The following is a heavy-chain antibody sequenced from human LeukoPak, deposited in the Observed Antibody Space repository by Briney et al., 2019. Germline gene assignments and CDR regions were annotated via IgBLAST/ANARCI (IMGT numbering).Heavy chain of an antibody. Sequence: GGSLRLSCAASGFTFSSYSMNWVRQAPGKGLEWVAFIRYHGSNKFYADSVKGRFTISRDNSKNTLYLQMNSLRPEDTSVYYCARSPTSWYFDYWGQGTLVTVSS. J-gene: IGHJ4*02. CDR2: IRYHGSNK. D-gene: IGHD2-2*01. CDR3: ARSPTSWYFDY. V-gene: IGHV3-30*02. CDR1: GFTFSSYS.